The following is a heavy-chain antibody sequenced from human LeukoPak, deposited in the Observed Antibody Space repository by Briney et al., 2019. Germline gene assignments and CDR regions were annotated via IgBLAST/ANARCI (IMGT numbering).Heavy chain of an antibody. Sequence: PGGSLRLSCAASGFTFSSYAMHWVRQAPGKGLEWVAVISYDGSNKYYADSVMGRFTISRDNSKNTLYLQMNSLRAEDTAVYYCARGRDQLLLYPDYWGQGTLVTVSS. CDR2: ISYDGSNK. D-gene: IGHD2-2*02. J-gene: IGHJ4*02. V-gene: IGHV3-30*01. CDR1: GFTFSSYA. CDR3: ARGRDQLLLYPDY.